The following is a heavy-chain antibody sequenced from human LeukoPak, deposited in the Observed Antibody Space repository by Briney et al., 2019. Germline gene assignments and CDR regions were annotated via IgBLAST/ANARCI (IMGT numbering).Heavy chain of an antibody. V-gene: IGHV1-24*01. CDR3: ATGKQWLH. Sequence: GASVKVSCKASRGTFSSYAISWVRQAPGKGLEWMGGFDPEDGETIYAQKFQGRVTMTEDTSTDTAYMELSSLRSEDTAVYYCATGKQWLHWGQGTLVTVSS. D-gene: IGHD6-19*01. J-gene: IGHJ4*02. CDR1: RGTFSSYA. CDR2: FDPEDGET.